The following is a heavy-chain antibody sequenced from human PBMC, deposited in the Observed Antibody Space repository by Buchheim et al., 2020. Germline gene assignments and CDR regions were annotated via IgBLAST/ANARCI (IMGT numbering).Heavy chain of an antibody. J-gene: IGHJ4*02. CDR1: GFTFSNYG. CDR2: ISYDGRNK. D-gene: IGHD6-13*01. Sequence: QVQVVESGGGVVQPGRSLRLSCAASGFTFSNYGMHWVRQAPGKGLEWVAFISYDGRNKYYADSVKGRFTISRDNSKNTLYLQMNSLRAEDTAVYYCAKEESAYSNTWYDRNDYFLDYWGQGTL. CDR3: AKEESAYSNTWYDRNDYFLDY. V-gene: IGHV3-30*18.